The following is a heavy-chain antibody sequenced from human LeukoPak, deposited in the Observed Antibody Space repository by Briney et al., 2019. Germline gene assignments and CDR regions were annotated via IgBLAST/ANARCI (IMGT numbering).Heavy chain of an antibody. CDR3: ARGSSGYHYG. Sequence: GGSLRLSCAASGFTFISYAMSWLRQAPGKRLQWVSGISGSGGTTYYADSVKGRITISRDNSKNTVYLQMNSLRAEDTAVYYCARGSSGYHYGWGQGTLVTVSS. J-gene: IGHJ4*02. V-gene: IGHV3-23*01. D-gene: IGHD3-22*01. CDR1: GFTFISYA. CDR2: ISGSGGTT.